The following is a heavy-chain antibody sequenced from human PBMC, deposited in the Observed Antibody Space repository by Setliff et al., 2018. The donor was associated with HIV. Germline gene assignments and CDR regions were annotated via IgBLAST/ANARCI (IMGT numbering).Heavy chain of an antibody. CDR3: ATHYSSGWHRVWEPNHYYYMDV. D-gene: IGHD6-19*01. V-gene: IGHV4-59*05. CDR1: GFTFSSYSMN. CDR2: MYYSGST. J-gene: IGHJ6*03. Sequence: PGGSLRLSCAASGFTFSSYSMNWVRQAPGKGLEWIGSMYYSGSTYYTPSLKSRITISVDTSKNQSSLKLSSVTAADTAVYYCATHYSSGWHRVWEPNHYYYMDVWGKGTTVTVSS.